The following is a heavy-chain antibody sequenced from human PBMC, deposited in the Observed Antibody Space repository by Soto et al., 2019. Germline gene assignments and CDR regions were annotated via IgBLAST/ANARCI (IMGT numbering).Heavy chain of an antibody. CDR1: GYTFTAYD. Sequence: GDSVKVSCKASGYTFTAYDMHWVRQAPGQGLEWVGWINPNSGGTNYAQKFQGWVTMTRGTSISTAYMELSRLRSDDTAIYFCAREDLGVGVGKAAYGIHVWDQTTTGTVSS. V-gene: IGHV1-2*04. D-gene: IGHD3-3*01. CDR3: AREDLGVGVGKAAYGIHV. J-gene: IGHJ6*02. CDR2: INPNSGGT.